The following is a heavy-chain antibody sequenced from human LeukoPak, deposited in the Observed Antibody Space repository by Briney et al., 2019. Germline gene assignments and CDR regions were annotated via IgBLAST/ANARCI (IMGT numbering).Heavy chain of an antibody. V-gene: IGHV1-46*01. CDR3: ARDGYDFWSGYYPTGMDV. CDR2: INPSGGST. J-gene: IGHJ6*04. D-gene: IGHD3-3*01. CDR1: GYTFTSYY. Sequence: GASVKVSCKASGYTFTSYYMHWVRQAPGQGLEWMGIINPSGGSTSYAQKFQGRGTMTRDTSTSTVYMELSSLRSEDTAVYYCARDGYDFWSGYYPTGMDVWGKGTTVTVSS.